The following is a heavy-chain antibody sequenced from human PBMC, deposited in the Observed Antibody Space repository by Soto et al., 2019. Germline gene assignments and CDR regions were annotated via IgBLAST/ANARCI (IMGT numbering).Heavy chain of an antibody. CDR1: GFTFTRYG. V-gene: IGHV3-21*06. CDR3: ARESEDLTSNFDY. J-gene: IGHJ4*02. CDR2: ISSTTHYI. Sequence: EVQLVESGGGLVKPGGSLRLSCAASGFTFTRYGMNWVRQAPGKGLEWVSSISSTTHYIYYADSMRGRFTISRDNAKNAVYLEMNSLRAEDTAVYYCARESEDLTSNFDYWGQGTLVTVSS.